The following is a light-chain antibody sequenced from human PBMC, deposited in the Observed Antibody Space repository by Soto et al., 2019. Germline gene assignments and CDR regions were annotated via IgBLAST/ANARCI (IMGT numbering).Light chain of an antibody. CDR3: AAWDDSLSGHVV. Sequence: QSVLTQPPSVSGAPGQRVAISCTGSTSNIGAGYDVNWYQQLPGKAPKLLIYGNGHRPSGVPDRFSGSKSGTSASLAISGLRSEDEADYYCAAWDDSLSGHVVFGGGTKLTVL. CDR1: TSNIGAGYD. CDR2: GNG. J-gene: IGLJ2*01. V-gene: IGLV1-40*01.